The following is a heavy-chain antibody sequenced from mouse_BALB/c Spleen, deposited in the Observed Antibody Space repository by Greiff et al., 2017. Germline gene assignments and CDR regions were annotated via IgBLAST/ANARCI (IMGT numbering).Heavy chain of an antibody. CDR1: GFTFSSFG. D-gene: IGHD2-4*01. Sequence: DVMLVESGGGLVQPGGSRKLSCAASGFTFSSFGMHWVRQAPEKGLEWVAYISSGSSTIYYADTVKGRFTISRDNPKNTLFLQMTSLKSEDTAMYYCARDRAMIKGFAYWGQGTLVTVSA. V-gene: IGHV5-17*02. CDR2: ISSGSSTI. CDR3: ARDRAMIKGFAY. J-gene: IGHJ3*01.